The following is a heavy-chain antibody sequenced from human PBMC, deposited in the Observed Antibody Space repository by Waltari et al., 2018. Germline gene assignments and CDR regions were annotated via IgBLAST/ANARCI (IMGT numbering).Heavy chain of an antibody. Sequence: QVQLQESGPGLVKPSETLSLTCAVSGYSTSSGYYWGWIRQPPGKGLEWIGSIYHSGSTYYNPSLKSRVTISVDTSKNQFSLKLSSVTAADTAVYYCARLSGSSFLDVWGKGTTVTVSS. CDR3: ARLSGSSFLDV. V-gene: IGHV4-38-2*01. J-gene: IGHJ6*04. CDR2: IYHSGST. D-gene: IGHD6-13*01. CDR1: GYSTSSGYY.